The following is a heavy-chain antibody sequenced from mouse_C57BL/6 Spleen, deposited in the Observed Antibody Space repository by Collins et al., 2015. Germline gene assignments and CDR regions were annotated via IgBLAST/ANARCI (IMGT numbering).Heavy chain of an antibody. J-gene: IGHJ4*01. CDR1: GYSITSGYY. D-gene: IGHD2-3*01. V-gene: IGHV3-6*01. Sequence: DVQLQESGPGLVKPSQSLSLTCSVTGYSITSGYYWNWIRQFPGNKLEWMGYISYDGSNNYNPSLKNRISITRDTSKNQFFLKLNSVTTEDTATYYCARMGSAMDYWGQGTSVTVSS. CDR3: ARMGSAMDY. CDR2: ISYDGSN.